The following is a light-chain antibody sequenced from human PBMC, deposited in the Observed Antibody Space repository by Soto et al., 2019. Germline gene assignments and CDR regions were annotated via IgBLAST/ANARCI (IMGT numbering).Light chain of an antibody. V-gene: IGKV4-1*01. Sequence: DIVMTQSPESLAVSLGERATINCKSSQSVLYSSNNKNYIAWFQQKPGQAPKLLIYWASTRESGVPDRFSGXESGTDFTLTISSLQAEDVGVYYCQQYYTSPYTFGQGTKLEIK. CDR1: QSVLYSSNNKNY. J-gene: IGKJ2*01. CDR3: QQYYTSPYT. CDR2: WAS.